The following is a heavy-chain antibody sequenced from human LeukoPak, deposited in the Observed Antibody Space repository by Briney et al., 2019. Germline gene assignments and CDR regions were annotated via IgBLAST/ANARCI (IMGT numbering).Heavy chain of an antibody. V-gene: IGHV4-31*03. J-gene: IGHJ4*02. CDR2: IYYSGST. D-gene: IGHD2-8*01. CDR3: ARVPAYCTNGVCYVEYFDY. CDR1: GGSISSGGYY. Sequence: SQTLSLTCTVSGGSISSGGYYWSWIRQHPGKGLGWIGYIYYSGSTYYNPSLKSRVTISVDTSKNQFSLKLSSVTAADTAVYYCARVPAYCTNGVCYVEYFDYWGQGTLVTVSS.